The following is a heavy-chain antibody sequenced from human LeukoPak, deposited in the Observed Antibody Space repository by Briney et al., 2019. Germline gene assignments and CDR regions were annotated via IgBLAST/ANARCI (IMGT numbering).Heavy chain of an antibody. V-gene: IGHV1-2*02. Sequence: ASVKVSCKASGYTFTGYYMHWVRQAPGQGLEWMGWINPNSGGTNYAQKFQGRVTMTRDTSISTAYMELGRLRSDDTAVYYCARAGGSSSRSWFDPWGQGTLVTVSS. CDR1: GYTFTGYY. D-gene: IGHD6-6*01. CDR2: INPNSGGT. J-gene: IGHJ5*02. CDR3: ARAGGSSSRSWFDP.